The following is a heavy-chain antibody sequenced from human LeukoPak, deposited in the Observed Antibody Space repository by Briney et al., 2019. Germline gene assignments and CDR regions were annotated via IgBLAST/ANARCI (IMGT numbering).Heavy chain of an antibody. V-gene: IGHV4-34*01. Sequence: SETLSLTCAVYGGSFSGYYWSWIRQPPGKGLEWIGEINHSGSTTNYNPSLKNRVTISVDMYKNQFSLKLSSVTAADTAVYYCARGDSYYDSSGYYHKWGQGTLVTVSS. CDR1: GGSFSGYY. CDR2: INHSGSTT. CDR3: ARGDSYYDSSGYYHK. J-gene: IGHJ4*02. D-gene: IGHD3-22*01.